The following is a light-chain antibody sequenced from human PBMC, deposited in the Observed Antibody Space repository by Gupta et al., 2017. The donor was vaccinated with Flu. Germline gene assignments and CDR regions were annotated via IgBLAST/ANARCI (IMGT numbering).Light chain of an antibody. CDR1: QSVSSSY. Sequence: EIVLTQSPGTLSLSPGEGATLSCRASQSVSSSYLAWYQQKPGQAPRLLIYGASSRATGIPDRFSGSGSGTDFTLTISRREPEDFAVYYCQQYGSSPVITFGGGTKVEIK. CDR2: GAS. CDR3: QQYGSSPVIT. J-gene: IGKJ4*01. V-gene: IGKV3-20*01.